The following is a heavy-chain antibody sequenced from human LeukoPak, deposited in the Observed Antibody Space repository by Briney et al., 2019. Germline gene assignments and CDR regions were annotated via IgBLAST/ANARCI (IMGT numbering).Heavy chain of an antibody. J-gene: IGHJ4*02. CDR2: IKNEADGGTT. CDR3: TTDIVVMITSSYYFDY. CDR1: GFTFRIAW. Sequence: PGGSLRLSCAASGFTFRIAWMSWVRQAPGKGLEWVGRIKNEADGGTTDYSSPVKGRFAISRDDSKNMLYLQLNSLKTEGTAMYFCTTDIVVMITSSYYFDYWGQGALVTVSS. V-gene: IGHV3-15*01. D-gene: IGHD2-21*01.